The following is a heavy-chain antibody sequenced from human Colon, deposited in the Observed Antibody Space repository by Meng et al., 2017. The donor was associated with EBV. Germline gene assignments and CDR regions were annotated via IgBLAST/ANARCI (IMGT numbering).Heavy chain of an antibody. V-gene: IGHV4-4*02. Sequence: QVHLQDAGPGLAKPSQTRSLTCGVSGVSISSNIRWTWVRQPPGKGLEWIGDIDDSGSTNYNPSLNSRISISLDKSKNHFSLKVNSVTAADTAVYYCARGKQDAWELLAYWGQGALVTVSS. CDR1: GVSISSNIR. CDR3: ARGKQDAWELLAY. J-gene: IGHJ4*02. D-gene: IGHD1-26*01. CDR2: IDDSGST.